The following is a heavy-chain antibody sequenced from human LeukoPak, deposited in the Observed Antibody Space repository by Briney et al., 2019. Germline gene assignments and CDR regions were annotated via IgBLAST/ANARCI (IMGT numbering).Heavy chain of an antibody. J-gene: IGHJ4*02. CDR3: ARDPAWFAGVPSDY. CDR2: INAGNGNT. D-gene: IGHD3-10*01. V-gene: IGHV1-3*01. Sequence: ASVKVSCKASGYTFTSYAMHWVRQAPGQRLEWMGWINAGNGNTKYSQKFQGRVTITRDTSASTAYMELSSLRSEDTAVSYCARDPAWFAGVPSDYWGQGTLVTVSS. CDR1: GYTFTSYA.